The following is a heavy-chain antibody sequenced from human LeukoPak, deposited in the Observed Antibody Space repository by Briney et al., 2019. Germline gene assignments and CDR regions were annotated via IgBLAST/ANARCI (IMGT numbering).Heavy chain of an antibody. Sequence: PGGSLRLSCAASGFTFDDYTMHWVRQAPGKGLEWVSLISWDGGSTYYADSVKGRFTISRDNSKNSLYLQMNSLRTEDTALYYCAEDKEDCSSTSCYRYFDYWGQGTLVTVSS. CDR1: GFTFDDYT. J-gene: IGHJ4*02. V-gene: IGHV3-43*01. D-gene: IGHD2-2*01. CDR2: ISWDGGST. CDR3: AEDKEDCSSTSCYRYFDY.